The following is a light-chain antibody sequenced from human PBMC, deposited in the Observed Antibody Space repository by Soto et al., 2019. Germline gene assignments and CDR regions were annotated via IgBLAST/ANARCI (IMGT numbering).Light chain of an antibody. CDR3: QQYNNWPLYT. CDR1: QSFGTN. J-gene: IGKJ2*01. Sequence: DIVLTQSPVTLSVSPGEGATLSCRASQSFGTNLGWYQQKSGQAPRLLIYGTSIRATGIPARFSGSGSGTEFNLTISSLQSEDFAVYYCQQYNNWPLYTFGQGTKLEIK. V-gene: IGKV3-15*01. CDR2: GTS.